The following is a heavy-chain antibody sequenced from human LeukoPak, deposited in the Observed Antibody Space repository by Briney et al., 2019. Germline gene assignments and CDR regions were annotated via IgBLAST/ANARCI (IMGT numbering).Heavy chain of an antibody. V-gene: IGHV4-59*01. J-gene: IGHJ4*02. CDR2: IYYSGST. D-gene: IGHD6-6*01. CDR3: ARVGIAARAALYYFDY. CDR1: GGSISSYY. Sequence: PSETLSLTCTVSGGSISSYYWSWIRQPPGKGLEWIGYIYYSGSTNYNPSLKRRVTISVDTSKDQFSLKLSSVTAADTAVYYCARVGIAARAALYYFDYWGQGTLVTVSS.